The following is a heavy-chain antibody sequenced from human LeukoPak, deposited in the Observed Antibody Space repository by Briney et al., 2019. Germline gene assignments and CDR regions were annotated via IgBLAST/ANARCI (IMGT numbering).Heavy chain of an antibody. CDR1: GYTFTSYY. D-gene: IGHD1-26*01. V-gene: IGHV1-2*02. CDR2: VNPNSGDT. Sequence: ASVKVSCKASGYTFTSYYMHWVRQAPGQGLEWMGCVNPNSGDTNYAQKFQGSVTMTRDTSISTVYMELSRLRSDDTAVYYCARASGSYWWFDSWGQGTLVTVSS. J-gene: IGHJ5*01. CDR3: ARASGSYWWFDS.